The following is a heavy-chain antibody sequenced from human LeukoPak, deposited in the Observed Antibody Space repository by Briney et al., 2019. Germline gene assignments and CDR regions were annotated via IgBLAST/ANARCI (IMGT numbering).Heavy chain of an antibody. J-gene: IGHJ6*03. CDR1: GGSISSYY. CDR2: IYYSGST. Sequence: PSETLSLTCTVSGGSISSYYWSWIRQPPGKGLEWIGYIYYSGSTNYNPSLKSRVTISVDTSKNQFSLKLSSVTAADTAVYYCARGNNGAYNGILTLPGIYYYYYYMDVWGKGTTVTISS. CDR3: ARGNNGAYNGILTLPGIYYYYYYMDV. V-gene: IGHV4-59*01. D-gene: IGHD3-9*01.